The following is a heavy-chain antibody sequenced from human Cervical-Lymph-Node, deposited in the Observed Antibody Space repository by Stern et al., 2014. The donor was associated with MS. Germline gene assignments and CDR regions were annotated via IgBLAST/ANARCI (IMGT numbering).Heavy chain of an antibody. CDR3: AGAYCGGDCPLDY. Sequence: EVQLVQSGGGLVQPGGSLRLSCAVSGFTFSSFWMSWVRQAPGKGLEWGTNIKEDGSEKYYVDSVKGRFTVSRDNAKSSLYLHMNSLRAEDTAVYYCAGAYCGGDCPLDYWGQGTLVTVSS. V-gene: IGHV3-7*01. J-gene: IGHJ4*02. CDR1: GFTFSSFW. D-gene: IGHD2-21*02. CDR2: IKEDGSEK.